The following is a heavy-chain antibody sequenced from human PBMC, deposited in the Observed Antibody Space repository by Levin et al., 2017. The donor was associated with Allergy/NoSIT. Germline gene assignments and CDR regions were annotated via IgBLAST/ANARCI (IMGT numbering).Heavy chain of an antibody. J-gene: IGHJ3*02. CDR1: GGSISSSEYC. CDR2: IFYSGTT. V-gene: IGHV4-39*01. D-gene: IGHD6-13*01. CDR3: AKRFSSSWSRGEAIDI. Sequence: SETLSLTCTVSGGSISSSEYCWGWIRQPPGKGLEWIGNIFYSGTTYYNPSLKSRVTISVDTSKNQFPLKLKSVTAADTAVYFCAKRFSSSWSRGEAIDIWGQGTMVTVSS.